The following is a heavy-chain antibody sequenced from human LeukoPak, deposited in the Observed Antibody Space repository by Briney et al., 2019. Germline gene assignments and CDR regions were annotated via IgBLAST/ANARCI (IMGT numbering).Heavy chain of an antibody. Sequence: GGSLRLSCAASGFTFSSYEMNWVRQAPGKGLEWVSYISSSGSTIYYADSVKGRFTISRDNAKNSLYLQMNSLRAEDTAVYYCSKTIAVADPTDYWGQGTLVTVSS. J-gene: IGHJ4*02. D-gene: IGHD6-19*01. CDR3: SKTIAVADPTDY. CDR1: GFTFSSYE. V-gene: IGHV3-48*03. CDR2: ISSSGSTI.